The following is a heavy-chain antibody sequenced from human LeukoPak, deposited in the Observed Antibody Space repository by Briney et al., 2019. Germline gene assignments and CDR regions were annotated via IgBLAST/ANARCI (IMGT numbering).Heavy chain of an antibody. Sequence: SETLSLTCTVSGGSISSSSYYWGWIRQPPGKGLEWIGSIYYSGSTYYNPSLKSRVTMSVDTSKNQSSLKLSSVTAADTAVYYCARVRPYGDYDRYYYYYMDVWGKGTTVTISS. CDR3: ARVRPYGDYDRYYYYYMDV. J-gene: IGHJ6*03. CDR2: IYYSGST. V-gene: IGHV4-39*07. CDR1: GGSISSSSYY. D-gene: IGHD4-17*01.